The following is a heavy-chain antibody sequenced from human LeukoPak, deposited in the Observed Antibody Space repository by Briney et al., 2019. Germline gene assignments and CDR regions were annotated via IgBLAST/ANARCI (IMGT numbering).Heavy chain of an antibody. Sequence: ASVKVSCKASGYTFTSHGISWVRQAPGQGLEWMGWISAYNGNTNYAPKLQGRVTLTTDTSTSTAYMELRSLRSDDTALYFCAVGRGFAHGRLEEWGQGTLITVSS. CDR1: GYTFTSHG. D-gene: IGHD1-26*01. CDR2: ISAYNGNT. CDR3: AVGRGFAHGRLEE. J-gene: IGHJ4*02. V-gene: IGHV1-18*01.